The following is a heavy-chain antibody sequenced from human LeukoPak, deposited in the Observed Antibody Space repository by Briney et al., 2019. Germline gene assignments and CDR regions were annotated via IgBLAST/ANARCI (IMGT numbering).Heavy chain of an antibody. D-gene: IGHD2/OR15-2a*01. J-gene: IGHJ5*02. CDR3: ASAFRGPFDP. CDR1: GFTFKNSW. CDR2: INQDGGEK. V-gene: IGHV3-7*01. Sequence: PGGSLRLSCAASGFTFKNSWMSWVRQAPGKGLEWVANINQDGGEKYYVDSVKGRFTISRDDAKNSLYLQMNSLRGEDTAVYYCASAFRGPFDPWGQGTLVTVSS.